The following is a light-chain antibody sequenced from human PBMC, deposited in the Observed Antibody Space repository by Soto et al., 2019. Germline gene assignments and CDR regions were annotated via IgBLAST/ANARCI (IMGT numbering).Light chain of an antibody. J-gene: IGKJ4*02. Sequence: DIQMTQSPSSLAASVGDRVSITCRACQSITNLLNWYQHKPGKAPKLLIYASSSLHSGVPSRISGSGSETDFTLTISSLQPEDFEAYYCQQLYTYPLTFGGGTKVDIK. CDR2: ASS. V-gene: IGKV1-39*01. CDR3: QQLYTYPLT. CDR1: QSITNL.